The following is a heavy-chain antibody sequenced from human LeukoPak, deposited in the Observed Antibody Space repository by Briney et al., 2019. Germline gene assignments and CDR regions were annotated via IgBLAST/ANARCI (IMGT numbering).Heavy chain of an antibody. CDR1: GGSISSGGYY. Sequence: SETLSLTCTVSGGSISSGGYYWSWIRQHPGKGLEWIGYIYYSGSTNYNPSLKSRITMSVDTSKNQFSLKLTSVTAADTAVYYCARIPYASENWFDPWGQGTLVTVSS. J-gene: IGHJ5*02. V-gene: IGHV4-61*08. CDR2: IYYSGST. CDR3: ARIPYASENWFDP. D-gene: IGHD3-10*01.